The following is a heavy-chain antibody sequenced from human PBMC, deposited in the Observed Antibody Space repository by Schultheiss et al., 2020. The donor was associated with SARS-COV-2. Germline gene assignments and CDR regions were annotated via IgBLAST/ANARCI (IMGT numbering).Heavy chain of an antibody. CDR3: ARFGPFDY. CDR2: INHSGST. CDR1: GGSFSGYY. J-gene: IGHJ4*02. D-gene: IGHD3-10*01. V-gene: IGHV4-34*01. Sequence: SETLSLTCAVYGGSFSGYYWSWIRQPPGEGLEWIGEINHSGSTNYNPSLKSRVTISVDTSKNQFSLKLSSVTAADTAVYYCARFGPFDYWGQGTLVTVSS.